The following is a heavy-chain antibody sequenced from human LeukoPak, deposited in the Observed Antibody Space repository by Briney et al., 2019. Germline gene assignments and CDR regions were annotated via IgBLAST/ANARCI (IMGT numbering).Heavy chain of an antibody. Sequence: GRSLRLSCAASGFTLSSYGMHWVRQAPGKGLEWVAVISYDGSNKYYADSVKGRFTISRDNSKNTLYLQMNSLRAEDTAVYYCAKGRGAFDIWGQGTMVTVSS. J-gene: IGHJ3*02. CDR3: AKGRGAFDI. CDR1: GFTLSSYG. V-gene: IGHV3-30*18. D-gene: IGHD3-10*01. CDR2: ISYDGSNK.